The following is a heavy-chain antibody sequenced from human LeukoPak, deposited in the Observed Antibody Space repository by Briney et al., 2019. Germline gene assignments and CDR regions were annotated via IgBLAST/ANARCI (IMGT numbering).Heavy chain of an antibody. CDR1: GGSISSYY. D-gene: IGHD6-13*01. J-gene: IGHJ6*03. Sequence: SETLSLTCTVSGGSISSYYWSWIRQPPGKGLEWIGYIYYSGSTNYNPSLKSRVTISVDTSKNQFSLKLSSVTAADTAVYYCARVLEQPIDNYYYYMDVGGKGTTVTVSS. V-gene: IGHV4-59*01. CDR2: IYYSGST. CDR3: ARVLEQPIDNYYYYMDV.